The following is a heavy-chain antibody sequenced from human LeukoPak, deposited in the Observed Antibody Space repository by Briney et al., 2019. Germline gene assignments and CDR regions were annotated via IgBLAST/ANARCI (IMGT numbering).Heavy chain of an antibody. J-gene: IGHJ4*02. Sequence: GGSLRLSCAASGFTFNRYALSWVRQTPERGLEWVSGISSSGDGAYYAGSVKGRFTISRDNSKDTLYLQMNSLRAEDTAVYYCAQERAASGVPLFDFWGQGTLVTVSS. CDR3: AQERAASGVPLFDF. CDR2: ISSSGDGA. V-gene: IGHV3-23*01. CDR1: GFTFNRYA. D-gene: IGHD6-13*01.